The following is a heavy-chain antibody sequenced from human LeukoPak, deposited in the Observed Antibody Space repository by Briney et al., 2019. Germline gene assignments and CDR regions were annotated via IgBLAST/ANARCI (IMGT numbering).Heavy chain of an antibody. J-gene: IGHJ4*02. CDR3: ARGLGTTVTNEYYYDTSGYYDGGLDY. CDR1: RFTLGTYW. Sequence: GGSLRLSCAASRFTLGTYWMSWVRQAPGKGLEWVANIKQDGNEKYYVDSVEGRFTISRDNAKNSLYLQMSSLRVDDTAVYYCARGLGTTVTNEYYYDTSGYYDGGLDYWGQGTLVTVSS. CDR2: IKQDGNEK. D-gene: IGHD3-22*01. V-gene: IGHV3-7*02.